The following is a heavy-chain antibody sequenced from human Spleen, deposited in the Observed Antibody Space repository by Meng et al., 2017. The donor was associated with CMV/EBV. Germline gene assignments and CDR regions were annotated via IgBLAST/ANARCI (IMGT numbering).Heavy chain of an antibody. J-gene: IGHJ3*02. D-gene: IGHD6-19*01. V-gene: IGHV4-59*04. CDR2: IYYSGGT. CDR3: ARTITSAWNAAFDI. Sequence: SETLSLTCAVYGGSFSGYYWGWIRQPPGRALEWLGNIYYSGGTFYNPSLESRVAMSVDTSKNHFSLRLSSVTAADTAVYYCARTITSAWNAAFDIWGQGTLVTVSS. CDR1: GGSFSGYY.